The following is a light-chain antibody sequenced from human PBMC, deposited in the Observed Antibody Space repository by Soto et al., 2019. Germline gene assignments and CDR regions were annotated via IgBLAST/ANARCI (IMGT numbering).Light chain of an antibody. V-gene: IGKV3-15*01. J-gene: IGKJ2*01. CDR3: HQYNSWPPGT. CDR1: QSISRS. CDR2: DAS. Sequence: EIVLTQSPAILSVSPGERATLSCRASQSISRSLAWYQQKPGQAPRLLISDASTRATGIPARFSGSGSGTEFTLTISILQSEDFALYYCHQYNSWPPGTFGQGTKVDIK.